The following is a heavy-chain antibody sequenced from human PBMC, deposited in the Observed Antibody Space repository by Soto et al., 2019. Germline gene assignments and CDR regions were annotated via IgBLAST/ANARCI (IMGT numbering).Heavy chain of an antibody. D-gene: IGHD1-7*01. CDR2: ISYDGSNK. V-gene: IGHV3-30-3*01. CDR3: ARELELPPHYYYGMDV. Sequence: GGSLRLSCAASGFTFSSYAMHWVRQAPGKGLEWVAVISYDGSNKYYADSVKGRFTISRDNSKNTLYLQMNSLRSEDTAVYYCARELELPPHYYYGMDVWGQGTTVTVSS. J-gene: IGHJ6*02. CDR1: GFTFSSYA.